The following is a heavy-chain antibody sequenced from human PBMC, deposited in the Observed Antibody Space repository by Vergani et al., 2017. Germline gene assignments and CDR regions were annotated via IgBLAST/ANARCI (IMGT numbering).Heavy chain of an antibody. V-gene: IGHV4-39*07. CDR1: NDSVSNTFYY. CDR2: IYYSGST. D-gene: IGHD2-2*01. Sequence: QVQLQESGPGLVKPSGTLSLTCTVSNDSVSNTFYYWGWIRQTPGKGLEWIGSIYYSGSTYYNPSLKSRVTISVDTSKNQFSLKLSSVTAADTAVYYCARDLGSIVVVPGNWFDPWGQGTLVTVSS. CDR3: ARDLGSIVVVPGNWFDP. J-gene: IGHJ5*02.